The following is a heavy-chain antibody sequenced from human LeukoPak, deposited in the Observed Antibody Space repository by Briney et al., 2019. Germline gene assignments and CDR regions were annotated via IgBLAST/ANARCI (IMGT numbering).Heavy chain of an antibody. CDR2: ISGSGGST. CDR3: AKLTGYSSGWYEGFGY. D-gene: IGHD6-19*01. CDR1: GFTFSSYA. J-gene: IGHJ4*02. V-gene: IGHV3-23*01. Sequence: GGPLRLSCAASGFTFSSYAMSWVRQAPGKGLEWVSAISGSGGSTYYADSVKGRFTISRDNSKNTLYLQMNSLRAEDTAVYYCAKLTGYSSGWYEGFGYWGQGTLVTVSS.